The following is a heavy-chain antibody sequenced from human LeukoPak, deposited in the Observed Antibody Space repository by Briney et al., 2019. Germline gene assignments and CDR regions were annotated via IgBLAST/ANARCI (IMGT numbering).Heavy chain of an antibody. CDR1: GGTFSSYA. V-gene: IGHV1-69*13. CDR2: IISIFGTA. J-gene: IGHJ5*02. D-gene: IGHD4-17*01. CDR3: ARDGDPSNWFDP. Sequence: SVKVSCKASGGTFSSYAISWVRQAPGQRLEWMGGIISIFGTANYAQKFQGRVTITADESTSTAYMELSSLRSEDTAVYYCARDGDPSNWFDPWGQGTLVTVSS.